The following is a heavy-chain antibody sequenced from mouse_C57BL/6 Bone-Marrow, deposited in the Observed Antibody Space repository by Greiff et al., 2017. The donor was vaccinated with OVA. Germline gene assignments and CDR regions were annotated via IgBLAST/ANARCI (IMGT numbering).Heavy chain of an antibody. CDR1: GYTFTSYW. CDR3: ARGGFYYSNYVGWYCDV. J-gene: IGHJ1*03. CDR2: IHPNSGST. Sequence: QVQLQQPGAELVKPGASVKLSCKTSGYTFTSYWMHWVKQRPGQGLEWIGMIHPNSGSTNYNEKFKSKATLTVDKSSSTAYMQRSSLTSEDSAVYYCARGGFYYSNYVGWYCDVWGTGTTVTVSS. D-gene: IGHD2-5*01. V-gene: IGHV1-64*01.